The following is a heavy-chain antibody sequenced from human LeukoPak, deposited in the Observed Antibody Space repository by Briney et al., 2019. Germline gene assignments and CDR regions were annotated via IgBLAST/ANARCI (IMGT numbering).Heavy chain of an antibody. V-gene: IGHV3-74*01. CDR3: ARAPSEIGGYYPEYFRH. J-gene: IGHJ1*01. D-gene: IGHD3-22*01. Sequence: GGSLRLSCVASGFTFSSYWMHWVRQAPGKGLVWVPRIKSDGSTNYADSVKGRFTISRDNAKNTVSLQMNSLRAEDTGVYFCARAPSEIGGYYPEYFRHWGQGTLVTVSS. CDR2: IKSDGST. CDR1: GFTFSSYW.